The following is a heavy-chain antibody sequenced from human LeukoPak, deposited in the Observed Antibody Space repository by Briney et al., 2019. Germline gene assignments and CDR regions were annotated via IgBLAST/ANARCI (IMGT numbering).Heavy chain of an antibody. CDR1: GGSISSYY. J-gene: IGHJ4*02. V-gene: IGHV4-4*07. CDR2: IYTSGST. CDR3: GRLIVVADAMTPSNYFDY. D-gene: IGHD2-2*01. Sequence: SETLSLTCTVSGGSISSYYWSWIRQPAGKGLEWIGRIYTSGSTNYNPSLKSRVTMSVDTSKNQFSLKLSSVTAADTAVYYCGRLIVVADAMTPSNYFDYWGQGTLVTVSS.